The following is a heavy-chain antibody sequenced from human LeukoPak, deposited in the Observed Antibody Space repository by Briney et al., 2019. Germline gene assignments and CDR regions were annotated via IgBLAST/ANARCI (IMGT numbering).Heavy chain of an antibody. V-gene: IGHV1-2*02. CDR2: INPNSGGT. Sequence: ASVTVSFKASGYTFTDYYMHWVRQAPGQGRDWMGWINPNSGGTNSEQKFQGRVTMTRDTSISTAYMELSRMRSDDTAVYYCARDSQLSRAYAFDIWGQGTMVTVSS. CDR1: GYTFTDYY. J-gene: IGHJ3*02. CDR3: ARDSQLSRAYAFDI. D-gene: IGHD2-2*01.